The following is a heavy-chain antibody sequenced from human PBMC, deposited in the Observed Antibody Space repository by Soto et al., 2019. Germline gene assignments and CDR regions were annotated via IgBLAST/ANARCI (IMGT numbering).Heavy chain of an antibody. V-gene: IGHV3-74*01. J-gene: IGHJ4*02. CDR3: TRSITGFSYADS. CDR2: IDGDGSDK. CDR1: GFTFSTYW. Sequence: EVQLVESGGVLVQPGGSLRLSCAASGFTFSTYWMHWVRQAPGKGLVWVSRIDGDGSDKVYADSVKGRLTISRDNAKNTLYLQMNSLRAEDTAVYYCTRSITGFSYADSWGRGTLVTVSS. D-gene: IGHD2-2*01.